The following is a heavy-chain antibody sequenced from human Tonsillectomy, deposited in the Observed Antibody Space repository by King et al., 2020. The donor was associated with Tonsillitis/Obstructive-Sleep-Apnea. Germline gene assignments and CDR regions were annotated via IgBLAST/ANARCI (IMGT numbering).Heavy chain of an antibody. CDR1: GGTFSSYA. D-gene: IGHD2-15*01. CDR2: IIPIFGTA. Sequence: QLVQSGAEVKKPGSSVKVSCKASGGTFSSYAISWVRQAPGQGLEWMGGIIPIFGTANYAQKFQGRVTITADDSTSTAYMELSSLRSEDTAVYYCAREGYCSGGSCYRDDAFDIWGQGTMVTVSS. CDR3: AREGYCSGGSCYRDDAFDI. V-gene: IGHV1-69*01. J-gene: IGHJ3*02.